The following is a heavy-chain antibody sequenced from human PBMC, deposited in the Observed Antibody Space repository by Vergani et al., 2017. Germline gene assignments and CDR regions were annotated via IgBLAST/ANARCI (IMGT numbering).Heavy chain of an antibody. D-gene: IGHD3-3*01. CDR1: GFTFSSYS. CDR3: AREAPLRKYEFWICYYARNPNYDYYYYMDV. CDR2: ISSSSSYI. Sequence: EVQLVESGGGLVKPGGSLRLSCAASGFTFSSYSMNWVRQAPGKWLEWVSSISSSSSYIYYADSVKGRFTISRDNANNSLYLQMNSLRAEDTAVYYCAREAPLRKYEFWICYYARNPNYDYYYYMDVWDKGTTVTVSS. J-gene: IGHJ6*03. V-gene: IGHV3-21*01.